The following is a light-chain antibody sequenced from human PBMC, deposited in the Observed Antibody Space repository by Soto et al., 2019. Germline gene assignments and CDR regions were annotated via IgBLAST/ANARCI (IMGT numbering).Light chain of an antibody. CDR2: GAS. CDR1: QSVSSNY. V-gene: IGKV3-20*01. CDR3: QQYAASPRT. J-gene: IGKJ1*01. Sequence: EIVLTQSPGTLSLSPRERATLSCRASQSVSSNYVAWYQHKVGQAPRLLFYGASNRAPGIPDRFSGSGSGTDFTLTISRLEPEDFALYYCQQYAASPRTFGQGTQVEV.